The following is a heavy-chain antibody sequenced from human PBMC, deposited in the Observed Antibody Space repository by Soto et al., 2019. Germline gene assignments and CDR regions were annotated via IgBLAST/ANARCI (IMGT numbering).Heavy chain of an antibody. Sequence: SETLFLTCTVSGGSISSDYYHWTWIRQSPGKGLEWIGYIHHSGSILYNPSLKSRVTISVDTSKNQFSLHLTSVTAADTAVYFCAREDDGGDSLDVWGQGTTVTVSS. CDR1: GGSISSDYYH. CDR3: AREDDGGDSLDV. D-gene: IGHD2-21*02. V-gene: IGHV4-30-4*08. CDR2: IHHSGSI. J-gene: IGHJ6*02.